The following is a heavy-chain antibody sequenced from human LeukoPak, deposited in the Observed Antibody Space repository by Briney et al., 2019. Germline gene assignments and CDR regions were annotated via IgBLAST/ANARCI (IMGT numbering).Heavy chain of an antibody. V-gene: IGHV1-8*01. J-gene: IGHJ6*03. CDR3: ARLYYDFWSGSFYMDV. CDR2: MNPNSGNT. Sequence: ASVKVSCKASGYTFTSYDINWVRQATGQGLEWMGWMNPNSGNTGYAQKFQGRVTMTRNTSISTAYMELRSLRSDDTAVYYCARLYYDFWSGSFYMDVWGKGTTVTVSS. CDR1: GYTFTSYD. D-gene: IGHD3-3*01.